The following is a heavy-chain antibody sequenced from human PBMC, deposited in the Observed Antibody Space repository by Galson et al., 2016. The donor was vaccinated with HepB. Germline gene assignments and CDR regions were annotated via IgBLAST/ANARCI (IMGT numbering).Heavy chain of an antibody. CDR3: ARDRRYCASTTCPLQYYGMDV. CDR2: INQDRTEK. CDR1: GFTFKKYW. D-gene: IGHD2-2*01. Sequence: SLRLSCAASGFTFKKYWMTWVRQAPGKGLEWVAHINQDRTEKHYVDSVKGRFTISRDNAENSLYLQMNSLGGEDTAVYYCARDRRYCASTTCPLQYYGMDVWGQGTTVTVSS. V-gene: IGHV3-7*03. J-gene: IGHJ6*02.